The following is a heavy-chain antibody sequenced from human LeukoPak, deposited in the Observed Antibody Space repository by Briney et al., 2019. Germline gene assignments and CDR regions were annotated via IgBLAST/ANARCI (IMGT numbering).Heavy chain of an antibody. Sequence: GASVKVSCKASGNTFTAYYMHWVRQAPGQGLEWMGWINPNSGGTKYAQKFQGRVTMTRDTSITTAYMELSRLRSDGTAVYYCARGPGIAVADFYFDYWGQGTLVTVSS. CDR2: INPNSGGT. D-gene: IGHD6-19*01. CDR3: ARGPGIAVADFYFDY. J-gene: IGHJ4*02. CDR1: GNTFTAYY. V-gene: IGHV1-2*02.